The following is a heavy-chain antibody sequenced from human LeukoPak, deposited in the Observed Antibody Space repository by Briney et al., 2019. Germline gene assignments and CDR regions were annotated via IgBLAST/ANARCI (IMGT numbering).Heavy chain of an antibody. J-gene: IGHJ6*03. CDR2: IWYDGSNK. Sequence: GGSLRLSCAASGFTFSSYGMHWVRQAPGKGLEWVAVIWYDGSNKYYADSVKGRFTISRDNAKNSLYLQMNSLRAEDTAVYYCARVDGIVGATGYYYYMDVWGKGTTVTVSS. D-gene: IGHD1-26*01. V-gene: IGHV3-33*01. CDR3: ARVDGIVGATGYYYYMDV. CDR1: GFTFSSYG.